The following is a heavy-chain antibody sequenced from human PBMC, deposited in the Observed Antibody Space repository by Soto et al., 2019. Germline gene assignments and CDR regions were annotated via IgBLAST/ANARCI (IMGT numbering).Heavy chain of an antibody. CDR3: ARDIVFGGTYGMDV. CDR2: IIAIFGTA. J-gene: IGHJ6*02. V-gene: IGHV1-69*12. Sequence: QVQLVQSGAEVKKTGSSVKVSCKASGGTFSRYAISWVRQAPGQGLEWMGGIIAIFGTANYAQKFQGRVTITADESTSTAYMELSSLTSEDTALYYCARDIVFGGTYGMDVWGQGTTVTVSS. D-gene: IGHD3-16*01. CDR1: GGTFSRYA.